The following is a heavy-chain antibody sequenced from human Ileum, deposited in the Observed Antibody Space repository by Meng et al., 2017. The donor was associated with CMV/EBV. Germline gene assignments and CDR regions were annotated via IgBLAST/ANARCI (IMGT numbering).Heavy chain of an antibody. V-gene: IGHV3-74*01. CDR3: ARGDYFWSGYYRGAHDY. J-gene: IGHJ4*02. CDR2: VNNDGSTT. CDR1: FTFTNYW. Sequence: FTFTNYWMHSVRQAPGKGLVWVSRVNNDGSTTNYADSVKGRFTISRDNAKNTLYLQMNSLRAEDTAVYYCARGDYFWSGYYRGAHDYWGQGTLVTVSS. D-gene: IGHD3-3*01.